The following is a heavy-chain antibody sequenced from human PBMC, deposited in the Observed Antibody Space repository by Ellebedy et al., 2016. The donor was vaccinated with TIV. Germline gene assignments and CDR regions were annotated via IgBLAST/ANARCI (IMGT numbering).Heavy chain of an antibody. D-gene: IGHD3-22*01. CDR2: ISSSGSTI. CDR1: GFTSSDYY. CDR3: ARDYYDSSGPSDC. V-gene: IGHV3-11*01. Sequence: GESLKISCAASGFTSSDYYMSWIRQAPGKGLEWVSYISSSGSTIYYADSVKGRFTISRDNAKNSLYLQMNSLRAEDTAVYYCARDYYDSSGPSDCWGQGTLVTVSS. J-gene: IGHJ4*02.